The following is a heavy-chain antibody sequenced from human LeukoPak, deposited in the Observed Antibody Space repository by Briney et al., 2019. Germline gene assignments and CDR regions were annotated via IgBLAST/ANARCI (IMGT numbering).Heavy chain of an antibody. Sequence: VASVKVSCKASGYTFTGYYMHWVRQAPGQGLEWMGWINPNSGGTNYAQKFQGRVTITRDTSISTAYMELSRLRSDDTAVYYCARDLIFRGTTPILYYDILTRLPYWGQGTLVTVSS. V-gene: IGHV1-2*02. J-gene: IGHJ4*02. D-gene: IGHD3-9*01. CDR1: GYTFTGYY. CDR3: ARDLIFRGTTPILYYDILTRLPY. CDR2: INPNSGGT.